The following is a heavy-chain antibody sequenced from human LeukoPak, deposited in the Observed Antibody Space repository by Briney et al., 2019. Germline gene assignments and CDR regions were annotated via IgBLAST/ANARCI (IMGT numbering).Heavy chain of an antibody. D-gene: IGHD6-13*01. CDR1: GGTFSSYA. CDR2: IIPIFGTA. Sequence: GASVKVSCKASGGTFSSYAISWVRQAPGQGLEWMGRIIPIFGTANYAQKFQGRGTTTTDESTSTAYMELSSLRSEDTAVYYCARSPGIAAAELDWGQGTLVTVSS. J-gene: IGHJ4*02. V-gene: IGHV1-69*05. CDR3: ARSPGIAAAELD.